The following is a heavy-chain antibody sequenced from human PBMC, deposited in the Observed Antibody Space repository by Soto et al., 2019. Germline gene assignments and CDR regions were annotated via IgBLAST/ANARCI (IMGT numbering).Heavy chain of an antibody. Sequence: ASVKVSCKASGYTFTSYYMHWVRQAPGQGLEWMGIINPSGGSTSYAQKFQGRVTMTRDTSTSTVYMELSSLRSEDTAVYYCARDLPYDFWSGYYYHYYYGMDVWGQGTTVPVSS. CDR1: GYTFTSYY. J-gene: IGHJ6*01. CDR2: INPSGGST. V-gene: IGHV1-46*01. CDR3: ARDLPYDFWSGYYYHYYYGMDV. D-gene: IGHD3-3*01.